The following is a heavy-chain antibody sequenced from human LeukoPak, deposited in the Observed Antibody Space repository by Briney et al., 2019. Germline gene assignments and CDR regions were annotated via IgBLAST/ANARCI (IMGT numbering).Heavy chain of an antibody. CDR1: GYSFPSYW. V-gene: IGHV5-51*06. D-gene: IGHD5-18*01. Sequence: GESLKISCKGSGYSFPSYWIGWARQMPGQGLEWMGIIYPGDSATRYSPSFQGQVTISADKSISTAYLQWNSLKASDTAMYYCASSVQYNYGYYWGQGTLVTVSS. J-gene: IGHJ4*02. CDR2: IYPGDSAT. CDR3: ASSVQYNYGYY.